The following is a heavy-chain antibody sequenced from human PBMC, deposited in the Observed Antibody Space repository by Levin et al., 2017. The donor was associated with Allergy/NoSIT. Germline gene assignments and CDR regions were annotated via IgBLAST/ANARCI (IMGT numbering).Heavy chain of an antibody. CDR3: ASGTSHWVGGMDV. CDR2: IYYSGST. Sequence: SSETLSLTCTVSGGSISSGDYYWSWIRQPPGTGLEWIGYIYYSGSTYYNPSLKSRVTISVDTSKNQFSLKLSSVTAADTAVYYCASGTSHWVGGMDVWGQGTTVTVSS. J-gene: IGHJ6*02. V-gene: IGHV4-30-4*01. CDR1: GGSISSGDYY. D-gene: IGHD2-2*01.